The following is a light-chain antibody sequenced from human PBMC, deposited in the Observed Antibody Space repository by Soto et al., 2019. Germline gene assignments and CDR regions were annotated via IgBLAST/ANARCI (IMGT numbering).Light chain of an antibody. V-gene: IGLV2-18*02. J-gene: IGLJ2*01. CDR2: EVS. Sequence: QSALTQPPSVSGSPGQSVTISCTGTSSDVGSYNRVSWYYQPPGTAPKLMISEVSNRPSGVPDRFSGSKSGNTASLTISGLQAEDEGDYYCSSYTSSSTFVFGGGTKVTVL. CDR1: SSDVGSYNR. CDR3: SSYTSSSTFV.